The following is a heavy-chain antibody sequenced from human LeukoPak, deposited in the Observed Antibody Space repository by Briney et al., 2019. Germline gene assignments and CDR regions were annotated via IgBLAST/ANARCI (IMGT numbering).Heavy chain of an antibody. CDR1: GGTFSSYA. CDR2: IIPILGIA. Sequence: SVKVSCKASGGTFSSYAISWVRQAPGQGLEWMGRIIPILGIANYAQKFQGRVTITADKSTSTAYMELSSLRSEDTAVYYCARGSDSGGFDYWGQGTLVTVSS. J-gene: IGHJ4*02. CDR3: ARGSDSGGFDY. V-gene: IGHV1-69*04. D-gene: IGHD3-22*01.